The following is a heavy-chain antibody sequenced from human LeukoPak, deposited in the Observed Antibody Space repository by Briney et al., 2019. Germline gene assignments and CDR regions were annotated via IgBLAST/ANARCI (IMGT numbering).Heavy chain of an antibody. Sequence: ASVKVSCKASGYTFTSYGISWVRQAPGQGLEWMGWISAYNGNTNYAQKLQGRVTMTTDTSTSTAYMELRSLRSDDTAVYYCARDRTITGVPVDAFDIWGQGTMVTVSS. J-gene: IGHJ3*02. D-gene: IGHD1-20*01. V-gene: IGHV1-18*01. CDR3: ARDRTITGVPVDAFDI. CDR1: GYTFTSYG. CDR2: ISAYNGNT.